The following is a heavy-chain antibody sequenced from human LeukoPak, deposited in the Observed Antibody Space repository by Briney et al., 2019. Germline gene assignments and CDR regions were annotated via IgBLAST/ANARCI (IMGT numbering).Heavy chain of an antibody. CDR2: PSGSGHST. Sequence: PSETLSLTCAVYGGSFSGYYWSWVRQAPGKGLEWVSGPSGSGHSTYYADSVKGRFTISRDNSKNTLYLQMNSLRAEDTAVYYCARRGYYDSSGYFDYWGQGTLVTVSS. D-gene: IGHD3-22*01. CDR3: ARRGYYDSSGYFDY. CDR1: GGSFSGYY. V-gene: IGHV3-23*01. J-gene: IGHJ4*02.